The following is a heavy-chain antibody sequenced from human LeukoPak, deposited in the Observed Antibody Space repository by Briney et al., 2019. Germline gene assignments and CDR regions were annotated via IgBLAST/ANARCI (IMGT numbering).Heavy chain of an antibody. J-gene: IGHJ3*02. D-gene: IGHD2-15*01. CDR3: ARHRSGGSQDDAFDI. Sequence: GGSLRLSCAASGFTFSSYAMHWVRQAPGKGLEWVAVISYDGSNKYYADSVKGRFTISRDNSKNTLYLQMNSLRAEDTAVYYCARHRSGGSQDDAFDIWGQGTMVTVSS. CDR1: GFTFSSYA. CDR2: ISYDGSNK. V-gene: IGHV3-30*04.